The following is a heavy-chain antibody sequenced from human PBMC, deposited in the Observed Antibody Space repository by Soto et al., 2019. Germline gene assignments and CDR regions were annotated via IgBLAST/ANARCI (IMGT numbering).Heavy chain of an antibody. CDR2: IIPISGTA. CDR1: GGTFSSYA. D-gene: IGHD2-2*01. CDR3: ARSQGSSTSLEIYYYYYYGMDV. J-gene: IGHJ6*02. V-gene: IGHV1-69*01. Sequence: QVQLVQSGAEVQKPGSSVKVSCKASGGTFSSYAISWVRQAPGQGLEWMGGIIPISGTANYAQKFQGRVTITADESTSTAYMELSSLRYEDTAVYYCARSQGSSTSLEIYYYYYYGMDVWGQGTTVTVSS.